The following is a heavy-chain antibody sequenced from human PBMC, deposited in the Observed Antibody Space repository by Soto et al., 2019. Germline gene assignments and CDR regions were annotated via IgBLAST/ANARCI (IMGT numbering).Heavy chain of an antibody. Sequence: PGGSLRLSCAASGFTFDDYAMHWVRQAPGKGLEWVSGISWNSGSIGYADSVKGRFTISRDNAKNSLYLQMNSLRAEDTALYYCAKDPYYDILTGPHAFDIWGQGTMVTVSS. D-gene: IGHD3-9*01. CDR3: AKDPYYDILTGPHAFDI. J-gene: IGHJ3*02. V-gene: IGHV3-9*01. CDR1: GFTFDDYA. CDR2: ISWNSGSI.